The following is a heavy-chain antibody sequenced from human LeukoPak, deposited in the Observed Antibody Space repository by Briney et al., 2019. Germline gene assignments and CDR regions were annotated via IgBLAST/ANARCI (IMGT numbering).Heavy chain of an antibody. V-gene: IGHV1-18*01. D-gene: IGHD3-3*01. CDR2: ISAYNGNT. CDR3: ARVQYYDFWSGSDY. CDR1: GYTFTSYG. J-gene: IGHJ4*02. Sequence: GASVKVSCKASGYTFTSYGISWSRQAPGQGLEWMGWISAYNGNTNYAQKLQGRVTMTTDTSTSTAYMELRSLRSDDTAVYYCARVQYYDFWSGSDYWGQRTLVTVSS.